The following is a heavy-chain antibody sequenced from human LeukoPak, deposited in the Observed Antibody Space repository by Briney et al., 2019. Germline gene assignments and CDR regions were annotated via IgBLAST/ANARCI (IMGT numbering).Heavy chain of an antibody. CDR3: ARDRLYCSSTSCPGDY. CDR1: GFTFSSYI. Sequence: GGSLRLSCAASGFTFSSYIMNWVRQAPGKGLEWVSSISSSSSYIYYADSVKGRFTISRDNAKNSLYLQMNSLRAEDTAVYYCARDRLYCSSTSCPGDYWGQGTLVTVSS. D-gene: IGHD2-2*01. J-gene: IGHJ4*02. V-gene: IGHV3-21*01. CDR2: ISSSSSYI.